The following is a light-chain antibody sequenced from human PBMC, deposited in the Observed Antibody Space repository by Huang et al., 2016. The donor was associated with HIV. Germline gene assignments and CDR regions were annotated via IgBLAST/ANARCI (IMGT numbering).Light chain of an antibody. Sequence: DIVMTQSPESLAVSLGERATINCRSSQSVLNTDKNRDYLALYQQKPGQRPRLLIYWASTRESVVPDRFLGTGSGTDFTLTISNLQAEDVAVYFCQQYYDTPLTFGPGTKVDIK. CDR2: WAS. V-gene: IGKV4-1*01. CDR3: QQYYDTPLT. CDR1: QSVLNTDKNRDY. J-gene: IGKJ3*01.